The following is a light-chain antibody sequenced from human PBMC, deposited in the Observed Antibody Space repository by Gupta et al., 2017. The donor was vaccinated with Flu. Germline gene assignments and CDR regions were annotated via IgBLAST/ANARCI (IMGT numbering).Light chain of an antibody. Sequence: PSSLSASVGDRVTITCRTSQSISSYLNWYQQKPGAAPKLVIYAASSLQSGVPSRFSGSGSVTDSTLTISSLQPEDVATYFCHQTYSFPQTFGQGTKVEIK. V-gene: IGKV1-39*01. J-gene: IGKJ1*01. CDR1: QSISSY. CDR3: HQTYSFPQT. CDR2: AAS.